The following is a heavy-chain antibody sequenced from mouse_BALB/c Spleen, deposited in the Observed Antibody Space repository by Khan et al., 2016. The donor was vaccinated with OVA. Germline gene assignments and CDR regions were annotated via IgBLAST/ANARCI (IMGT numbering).Heavy chain of an antibody. CDR3: ARNGNYWYFDV. CDR2: INTYTGEP. Sequence: QIQLVQSGPELKKPGETVKISCKASGYTFTNYGMNWVKQAPGKGLKWMGWINTYTGEPTYADDFKGRFAFSLETSASTAYLQINNLKNEDTATCFGARNGNYWYFDVWGAGTTVTVSS. V-gene: IGHV9-3-1*01. CDR1: GYTFTNYG. J-gene: IGHJ1*01. D-gene: IGHD2-1*01.